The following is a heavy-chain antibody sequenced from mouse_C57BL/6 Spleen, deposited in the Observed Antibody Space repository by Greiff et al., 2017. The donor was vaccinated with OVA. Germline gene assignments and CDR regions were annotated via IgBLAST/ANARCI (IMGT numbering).Heavy chain of an antibody. J-gene: IGHJ3*01. V-gene: IGHV7-3*01. CDR1: GFTFTDYY. D-gene: IGHD2-3*01. CDR2: IRNKANGYTT. Sequence: EVKVVESGGGLVQPGGSLSLSCAASGFTFTDYYMSWVRQPPGKALEWLGFIRNKANGYTTEYSASVKGRFTFSRDNSQSILYLQMNALRAEDSATYYCARYTDDGYSPFAYWGQGTLVTVSA. CDR3: ARYTDDGYSPFAY.